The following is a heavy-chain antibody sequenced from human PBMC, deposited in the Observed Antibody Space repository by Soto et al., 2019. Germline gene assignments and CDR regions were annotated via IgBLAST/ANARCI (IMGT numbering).Heavy chain of an antibody. CDR1: GYTFTSNG. V-gene: IGHV1-18*01. Sequence: GASVKVTCKDSGYTFTSNGSRWVRQAPGQGLEWMGWISAYNGNTNYAQKLQGRVTMTTDTSTSTAYMELRSLRSDDTAVYYCAITNWNDGIDYWGQGTLVTVSS. J-gene: IGHJ4*02. CDR3: AITNWNDGIDY. D-gene: IGHD1-1*01. CDR2: ISAYNGNT.